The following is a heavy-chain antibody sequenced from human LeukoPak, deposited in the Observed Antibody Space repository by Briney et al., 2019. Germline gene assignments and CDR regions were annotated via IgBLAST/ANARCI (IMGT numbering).Heavy chain of an antibody. V-gene: IGHV3-30*18. J-gene: IGHJ4*02. CDR1: GFTFSSCG. D-gene: IGHD1-1*01. Sequence: QTGGSLRLSCAASGFTFSSCGMHWVRQAPGKGLEWVAVISYDGSNKYYADSVKGRFTISRDNSKNTLFLEMNSLRAEDTAVYYCAKDRYEYNWNDVIIGYWGQGTLVTVSS. CDR2: ISYDGSNK. CDR3: AKDRYEYNWNDVIIGY.